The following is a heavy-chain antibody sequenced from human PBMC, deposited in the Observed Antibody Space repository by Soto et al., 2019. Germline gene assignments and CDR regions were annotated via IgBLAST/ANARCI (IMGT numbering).Heavy chain of an antibody. D-gene: IGHD1-26*01. V-gene: IGHV4-61*01. CDR1: GGSVSSGSYY. J-gene: IGHJ5*02. CDR3: ARLGATFKIPDANWFDP. CDR2: IYYSGST. Sequence: SETLSLTCTVSGGSVSSGSYYWSWIRQPPGKGLEWIGYIYYSGSTNYNPSLKSRVTISVDTSKNQFSLKLSSVTAADTAVYYCARLGATFKIPDANWFDPWGQGTLVTVSS.